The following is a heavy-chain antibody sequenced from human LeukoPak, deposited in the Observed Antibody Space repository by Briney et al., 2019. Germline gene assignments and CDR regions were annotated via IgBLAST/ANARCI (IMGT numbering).Heavy chain of an antibody. J-gene: IGHJ4*02. CDR3: VKGRISEDGLDF. Sequence: GGSLRLSCAASGFTFSRSATTWVRQTPGKGLDWVSSISSSGNTYYADSVKGRFTISRDNSKNMLYLQMDSLRAEDTAVYYCVKGRISEDGLDFWGQGTLVTVSS. V-gene: IGHV3-23*01. D-gene: IGHD6-13*01. CDR1: GFTFSRSA. CDR2: ISSSGNT.